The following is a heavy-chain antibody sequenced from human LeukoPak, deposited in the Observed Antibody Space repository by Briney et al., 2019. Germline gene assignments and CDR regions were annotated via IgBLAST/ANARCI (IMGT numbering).Heavy chain of an antibody. V-gene: IGHV1-69*13. CDR1: GGTFSSYA. CDR2: IIPIFGTA. CDR3: AKDPVGRAAVGTVFGY. J-gene: IGHJ4*02. D-gene: IGHD6-13*01. Sequence: SVKVSCKASGGTFSSYAISWVRQAPGQGLEWMGGIIPIFGTANYAQKFQGRVTITADESTSTAYMELSSLRAEDTAVYYCAKDPVGRAAVGTVFGYWGQGALVTVSS.